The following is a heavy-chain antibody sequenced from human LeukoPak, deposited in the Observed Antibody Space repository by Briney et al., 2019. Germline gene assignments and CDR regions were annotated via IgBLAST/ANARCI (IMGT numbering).Heavy chain of an antibody. CDR2: IYYTGRT. D-gene: IGHD1-14*01. J-gene: IGHJ4*02. CDR1: GGSISSSYYY. Sequence: SETLSLTCTVSGGSISSSYYYWGWIRQPPGKGLEWSGSIYYTGRTYDNPSLKSRVTISVDTSKNQFSLKLSSVTAADTAVYYCARGGSTTLDYWGQGTLVTVSS. V-gene: IGHV4-39*07. CDR3: ARGGSTTLDY.